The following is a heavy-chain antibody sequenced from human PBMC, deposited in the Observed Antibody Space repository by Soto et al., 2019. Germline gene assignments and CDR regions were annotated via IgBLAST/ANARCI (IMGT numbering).Heavy chain of an antibody. CDR3: ARDCSGGSCYPGMDV. D-gene: IGHD2-15*01. J-gene: IGHJ6*02. Sequence: PGGSLRLACAASGFTVSSNYMSWVRQAPGKGLEWVSVIYSGGSTYYADSVKGRFTISRDNAKNSVYLQINSLRAEDTAVYFCARDCSGGSCYPGMDVWGQGTTVTVSS. V-gene: IGHV3-53*01. CDR2: IYSGGST. CDR1: GFTVSSNY.